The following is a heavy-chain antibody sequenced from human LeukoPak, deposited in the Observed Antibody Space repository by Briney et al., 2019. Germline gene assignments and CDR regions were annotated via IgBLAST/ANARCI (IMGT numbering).Heavy chain of an antibody. D-gene: IGHD2-8*01. V-gene: IGHV1-8*03. CDR3: ARGIQYCTNGVCSLYYYMDV. J-gene: IGHJ6*03. CDR1: GYTFTSYG. CDR2: MNPNSGNT. Sequence: WASVKVSCKASGYTFTSYGISWVRQATGQGLEWMGWMNPNSGNTGYAQKFQGRVTITRNTSISTAYMELSSLRSEDTAVYYCARGIQYCTNGVCSLYYYMDVWGKGTTVTVSS.